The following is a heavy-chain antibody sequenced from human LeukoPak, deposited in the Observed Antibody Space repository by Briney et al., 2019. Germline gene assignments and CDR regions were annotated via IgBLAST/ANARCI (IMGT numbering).Heavy chain of an antibody. Sequence: GGSLRLSCAASGFTFSSYAMSWVRQAPGKGLEWVSAISGSGGSTYYADSVKGRFTISRDNSKNTLYLQMNSLRAEDTAVYYCARALYCDILTGPDAFDIWGQGTMVTVSS. CDR2: ISGSGGST. V-gene: IGHV3-23*01. D-gene: IGHD3-9*01. CDR1: GFTFSSYA. J-gene: IGHJ3*02. CDR3: ARALYCDILTGPDAFDI.